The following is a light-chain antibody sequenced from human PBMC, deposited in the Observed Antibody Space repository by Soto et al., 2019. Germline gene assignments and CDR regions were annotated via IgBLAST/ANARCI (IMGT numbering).Light chain of an antibody. Sequence: EIVLTQSPGTLSLSPGERATLSCRVSQSVSGSYLAWYQQKLGQAPKLLIYATSRRATGIPDRFSDSASETDLTLTISRLEPEDFAVYYCQHYGSSPWTFGQGTTVEIK. V-gene: IGKV3-20*01. CDR1: QSVSGSY. J-gene: IGKJ1*01. CDR3: QHYGSSPWT. CDR2: ATS.